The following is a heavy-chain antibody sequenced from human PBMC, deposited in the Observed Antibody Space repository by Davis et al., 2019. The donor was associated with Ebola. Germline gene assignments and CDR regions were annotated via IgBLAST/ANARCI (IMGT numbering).Heavy chain of an antibody. CDR1: GFTVSINY. J-gene: IGHJ3*02. CDR2: ISSDSYFI. CDR3: ARGGYYDSSGYSHAAFDI. D-gene: IGHD3-22*01. V-gene: IGHV3-21*01. Sequence: GESLKISCAASGFTVSINYMNWVRQAPGKGLEWVSSISSDSYFIYYADSLKGRFTISRDNAKNSLYLQMDSLRPEDTAVYHCARGGYYDSSGYSHAAFDIWGQGTMVTVSS.